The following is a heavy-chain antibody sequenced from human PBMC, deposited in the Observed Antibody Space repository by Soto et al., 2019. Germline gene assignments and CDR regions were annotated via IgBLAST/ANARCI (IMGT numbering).Heavy chain of an antibody. V-gene: IGHV4-31*09. D-gene: IGHD6-6*01. J-gene: IGHJ4*02. CDR1: GGSISSCGYY. CDR3: AGGIAARPLGY. CDR2: IYYSGST. Sequence: SETLSLTCTVSGGSISSCGYYWSWIRQHPGKGLEWIGYIYYSGSTYYNPSLKSRVTISVDRSKNQFSLKLSSVTAADTAVYYCAGGIAARPLGYWGQGTLVTVSS.